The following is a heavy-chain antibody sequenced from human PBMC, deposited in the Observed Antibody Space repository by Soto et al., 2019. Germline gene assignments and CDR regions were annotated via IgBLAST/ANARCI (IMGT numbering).Heavy chain of an antibody. V-gene: IGHV4-39*01. CDR2: IYYSGST. CDR3: APSPSSSRGGDFDY. CDR1: GGSISSSSYY. Sequence: SETLSLTCTVSGGSISSSSYYWGWIRQPPGKGLEWIGSIYYSGSTYYNPSLKSRVTISVDTSKNQFSLKLSSVTAADTALYYCAPSPSSSRGGDFDYWGQGTLVTVSS. D-gene: IGHD6-13*01. J-gene: IGHJ4*02.